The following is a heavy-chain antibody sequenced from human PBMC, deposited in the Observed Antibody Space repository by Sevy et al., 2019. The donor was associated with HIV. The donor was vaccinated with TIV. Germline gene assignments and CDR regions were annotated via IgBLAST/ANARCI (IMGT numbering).Heavy chain of an antibody. D-gene: IGHD3-16*01. CDR1: GGSFSGYY. CDR3: ARGKSEGGMYYFDY. J-gene: IGHJ4*02. Sequence: SETLSLTCAVYGGSFSGYYWSWIRQPPGKGLEWIGEINHSGSTNYNPSLKSRVTISVDTSKNQFSLKLRSVTAADTAVYYCARGKSEGGMYYFDYWGQGTLVTVSS. CDR2: INHSGST. V-gene: IGHV4-34*01.